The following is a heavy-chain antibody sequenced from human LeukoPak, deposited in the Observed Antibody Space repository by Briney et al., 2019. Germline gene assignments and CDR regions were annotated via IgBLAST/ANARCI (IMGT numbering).Heavy chain of an antibody. V-gene: IGHV3-74*01. CDR2: INSDGSTT. CDR3: ARDVSGRDDF. J-gene: IGHJ4*02. Sequence: GGSLRLSCAASGFTFSSFWMHWVRQAPGKGLVWVSHINSDGSTTNYADSVKGRFTISRDNAKNTLFLQMNSLRVEDTAVYYCARDVSGRDDFWGQGTLVTVSS. CDR1: GFTFSSFW. D-gene: IGHD6-25*01.